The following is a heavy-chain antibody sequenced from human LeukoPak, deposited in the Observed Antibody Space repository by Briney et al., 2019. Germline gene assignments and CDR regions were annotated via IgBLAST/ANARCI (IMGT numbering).Heavy chain of an antibody. CDR2: IRYDGSNK. D-gene: IGHD2-8*01. V-gene: IGHV3-30*02. CDR1: GFTFSSYG. Sequence: GGSLRLSCAASGFTFSSYGMHWVRQAPGKGLEWVAFIRYDGSNKYYADSVKGRFTISRDNSKNTLYLQMNSLRAEDTAVYYCAKDVYRVGYCTNCVCSNWFDPWGQGTLVTVSS. J-gene: IGHJ5*02. CDR3: AKDVYRVGYCTNCVCSNWFDP.